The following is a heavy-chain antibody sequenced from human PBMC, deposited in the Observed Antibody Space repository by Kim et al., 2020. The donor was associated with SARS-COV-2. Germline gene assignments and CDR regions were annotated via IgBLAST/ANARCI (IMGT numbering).Heavy chain of an antibody. CDR2: ISSSSSYI. CDR3: ARGLTWIVATIGRYYGMDV. D-gene: IGHD5-12*01. V-gene: IGHV3-21*01. Sequence: GGSLRLSCAASGFTFSSYSMNWVRQAPGKGLEWVSSISSSSSYIYYADSVKGRFTISRDNAKNSLYLQMNSLRAEDTAVYYCARGLTWIVATIGRYYGMDVWGQGTTVTVSS. CDR1: GFTFSSYS. J-gene: IGHJ6*02.